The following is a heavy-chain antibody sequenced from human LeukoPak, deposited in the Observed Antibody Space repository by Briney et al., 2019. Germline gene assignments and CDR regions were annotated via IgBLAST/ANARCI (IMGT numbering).Heavy chain of an antibody. V-gene: IGHV4-30-4*01. CDR1: GGSISSGDYY. D-gene: IGHD1-26*01. Sequence: PSETLSLTCTVSGGSISSGDYYWSWIRQPPGKGLEWIGYIYYSGSTYYNPSLKSRVTISEDTSKNQFSLKLSSVTAADTAVYYCASSNSGSYLGAFDIWGQGTMVTVSS. CDR3: ASSNSGSYLGAFDI. J-gene: IGHJ3*02. CDR2: IYYSGST.